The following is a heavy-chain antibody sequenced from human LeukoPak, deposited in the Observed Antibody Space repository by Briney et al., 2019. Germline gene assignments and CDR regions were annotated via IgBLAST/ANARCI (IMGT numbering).Heavy chain of an antibody. CDR2: IYYSGST. D-gene: IGHD3-10*01. Sequence: SETLSLTCTVSGGSISRSSSYWGWIRQPPGKGLEWIGTIYYSGSTYYNPSLKSRVTISVDTSKNQFSLKLGSVTAADTAVYYCARQTYGSGSYYNLDCWGQGTLVTVSS. CDR1: GGSISRSSSY. J-gene: IGHJ4*02. CDR3: ARQTYGSGSYYNLDC. V-gene: IGHV4-39*01.